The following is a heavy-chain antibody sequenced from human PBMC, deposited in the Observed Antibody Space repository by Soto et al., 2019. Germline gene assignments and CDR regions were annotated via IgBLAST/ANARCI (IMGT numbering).Heavy chain of an antibody. J-gene: IGHJ4*02. D-gene: IGHD6-19*01. CDR2: ITNSGRST. Sequence: EVQLLESGGGLVQPGGSLRLSCAASGFTFSNYAMSWVRQAPGEGLEWVSSITNSGRSTYYADSVKGRFTISRDNSKNTLYLQMNSLRADDTAVYYCAKRGAYNSGWVGDIDYWGQGTLVTVSS. CDR3: AKRGAYNSGWVGDIDY. CDR1: GFTFSNYA. V-gene: IGHV3-23*01.